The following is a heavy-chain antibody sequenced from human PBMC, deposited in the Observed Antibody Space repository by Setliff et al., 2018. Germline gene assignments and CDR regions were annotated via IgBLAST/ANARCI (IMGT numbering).Heavy chain of an antibody. D-gene: IGHD1-26*01. CDR2: IYHSGST. V-gene: IGHV4-38-2*01. CDR1: GYSISSGYS. CDR3: ATNLNSGSLTPDAFDI. J-gene: IGHJ3*02. Sequence: PSETLSLTCAVSGYSISSGYSWGWIRQPPGKGLEWIGSIYHSGSTYYNPSLKNRVTMSVDTSKNQFSLKLSSVTAADTAVYYCATNLNSGSLTPDAFDIWGQGTMVTVSS.